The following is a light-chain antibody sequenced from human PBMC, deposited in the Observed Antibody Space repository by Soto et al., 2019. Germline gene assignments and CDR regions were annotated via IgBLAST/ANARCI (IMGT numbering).Light chain of an antibody. CDR1: QDIGKC. V-gene: IGKV1-27*01. Sequence: DIQMTQSPSSLSASVGDRLTITCRASQDIGKCLAWYQQRPGKVPKPLIYAASTLHSGVPSRFSGGGSGTHFTLTISNLQPEDVATYYCQMYVTAPETFGQGTKVEIK. CDR2: AAS. CDR3: QMYVTAPET. J-gene: IGKJ1*01.